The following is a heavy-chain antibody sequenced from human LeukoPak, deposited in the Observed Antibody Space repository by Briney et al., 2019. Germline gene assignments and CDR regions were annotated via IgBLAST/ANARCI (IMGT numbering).Heavy chain of an antibody. Sequence: GGSLRLSCAASGFTFTYAWMSWVRQAPGKGLEWVGRIKSETDGGTTAYGSPVKGRFTISRDDSKNTLYLQMNSLKTEDTAVYYCTTGQGYYYDGSGPIDYWGQGTLVTVSS. CDR3: TTGQGYYYDGSGPIDY. V-gene: IGHV3-15*01. CDR2: IKSETDGGTT. D-gene: IGHD3-22*01. J-gene: IGHJ4*02. CDR1: GFTFTYAW.